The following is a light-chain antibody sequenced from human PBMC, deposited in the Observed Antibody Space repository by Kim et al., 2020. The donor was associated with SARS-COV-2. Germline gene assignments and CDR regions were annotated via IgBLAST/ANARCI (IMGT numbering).Light chain of an antibody. CDR2: DAS. CDR3: QQRGDWPT. CDR1: QSVSSY. V-gene: IGKV3-11*01. Sequence: SLSPGDRATLSCRAGQSVSSYLAWYQQKPGQAPRLLIFDASNRATGIPARFSGSGSGTDFTLTISSLEPEDFAVYYCQQRGDWPTFGQGTKVDIK. J-gene: IGKJ1*01.